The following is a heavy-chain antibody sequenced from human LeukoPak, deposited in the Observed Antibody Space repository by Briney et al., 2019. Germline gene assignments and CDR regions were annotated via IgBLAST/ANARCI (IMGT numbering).Heavy chain of an antibody. Sequence: GGSLRLSCAASGFTFSNFAMMWVRQAPGTGLQWVSTITGYGATFYAASVRGRFTIFRDTSMNTLFLQMNSLGAEDTAVYYCAKGAADGKVDWFDPWGQGTLVTVSS. V-gene: IGHV3-23*01. J-gene: IGHJ5*02. D-gene: IGHD4-23*01. CDR1: GFTFSNFA. CDR3: AKGAADGKVDWFDP. CDR2: ITGYGAT.